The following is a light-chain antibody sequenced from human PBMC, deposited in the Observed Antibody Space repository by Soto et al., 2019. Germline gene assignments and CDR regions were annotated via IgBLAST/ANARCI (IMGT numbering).Light chain of an antibody. J-gene: IGKJ3*01. V-gene: IGKV3-20*01. CDR1: RHVYINA. CDR3: QQYGASPFT. CDR2: GAS. Sequence: VVLTQSPATLSLSPGEPATLSRRASRHVYINALAWYQQKPGRTPTLLIYGASTRATGIPDRFSATGSGTDFSLTISSVEPEDFAVYYCQQYGASPFTFGPGTRVEI.